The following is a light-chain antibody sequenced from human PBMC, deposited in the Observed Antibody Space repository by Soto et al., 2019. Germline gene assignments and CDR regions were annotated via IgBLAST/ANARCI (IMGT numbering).Light chain of an antibody. J-gene: IGKJ5*01. CDR2: GIS. CDR3: QQYSKWPIT. Sequence: EIVLTQSPGTLSLSPGERATLSCSASQSVNSNYLAWYQQHPGQPPRLLIYGISTRATGIPARFSGSGSGTEFSLTISSLQSEDFAVYYCQQYSKWPITFGQGTRLEIK. V-gene: IGKV3-15*01. CDR1: QSVNSN.